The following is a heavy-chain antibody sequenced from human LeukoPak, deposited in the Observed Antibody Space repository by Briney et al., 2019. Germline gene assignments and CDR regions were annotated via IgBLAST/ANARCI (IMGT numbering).Heavy chain of an antibody. D-gene: IGHD3-16*01. V-gene: IGHV1-2*02. CDR3: ARVGAGKGPALEGDY. J-gene: IGHJ4*02. Sequence: ASVKVSCKASGYTFTGYYMHWVRQAPGQGLEWMGWINPNSGGTNYAQKFQGRVTMTRDTSISTAYMELSRLRSDDTAVYYCARVGAGKGPALEGDYWGQGTLVTVSS. CDR1: GYTFTGYY. CDR2: INPNSGGT.